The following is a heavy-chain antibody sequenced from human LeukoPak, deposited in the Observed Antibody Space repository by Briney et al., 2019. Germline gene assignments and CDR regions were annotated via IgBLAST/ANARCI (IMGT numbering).Heavy chain of an antibody. D-gene: IGHD3-10*01. J-gene: IGHJ4*02. CDR3: ARGFGSGSFYF. V-gene: IGHV3-48*04. CDR1: GFALKNYG. CDR2: ISPRDTTT. Sequence: PGGSLRLSCAISGFALKNYGVNWVRQAPGKGLEWVSKISPRDTTTYYAESVKGRFTVSRDDSKNSLYLQMNNPRAEDTAVYYCARGFGSGSFYFWGQGILVTVSS.